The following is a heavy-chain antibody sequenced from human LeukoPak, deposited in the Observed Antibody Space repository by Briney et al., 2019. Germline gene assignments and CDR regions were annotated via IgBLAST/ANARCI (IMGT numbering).Heavy chain of an antibody. CDR1: GFTFSSYW. Sequence: GSLRLSCAASGFTFSSYWMSWVRQAPGKGLEWVANIKQDGSEKYYVASVKGRFTISRDNAKNSLYLQMNSLRAEDTAVYYCARSGAVIVPRGYAFDIWGQGTMVTVSS. CDR3: ARSGAVIVPRGYAFDI. CDR2: IKQDGSEK. D-gene: IGHD3-22*01. J-gene: IGHJ3*02. V-gene: IGHV3-7*01.